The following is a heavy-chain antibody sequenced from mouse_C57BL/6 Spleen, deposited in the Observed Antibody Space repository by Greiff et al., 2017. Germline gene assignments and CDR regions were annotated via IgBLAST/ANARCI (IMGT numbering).Heavy chain of an antibody. CDR2: ISSGSSTI. D-gene: IGHD1-1*01. CDR1: GFTFSDYG. V-gene: IGHV5-17*01. CDR3: ARDGYYYGSSYDY. Sequence: EVKVVESGGGLVKPGGSLKLSCAASGFTFSDYGMHWVRQAPEKGLEWVAYISSGSSTIYYADTVKGRFTISRDNAKNTLFLQMTSLRSEDTAMXYCARDGYYYGSSYDYWGQGTTLTVSS. J-gene: IGHJ2*01.